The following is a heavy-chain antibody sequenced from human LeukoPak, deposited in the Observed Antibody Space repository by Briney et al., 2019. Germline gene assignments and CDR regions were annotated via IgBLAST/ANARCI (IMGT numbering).Heavy chain of an antibody. CDR1: GGTFSSYA. CDR2: IIPIFGTA. V-gene: IGHV1-69*06. J-gene: IGHJ4*03. D-gene: IGHD2-15*01. Sequence: SVKVSCKASGGTFSSYAISWVRQAPGQGLEWMGGIIPIFGTANYAQKFQGRVTITADKSTSTAYMELSSLRSEDTAVYYCARDRPIYCSGGSCYLFDYWGQGTTVTVSS. CDR3: ARDRPIYCSGGSCYLFDY.